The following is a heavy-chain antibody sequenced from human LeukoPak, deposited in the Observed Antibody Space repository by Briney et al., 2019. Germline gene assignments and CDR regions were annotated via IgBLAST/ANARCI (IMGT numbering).Heavy chain of an antibody. CDR3: ARDCDTSTCYDY. Sequence: GGSLRLSCVASGFIFSNYWMAWVRLAPGKGLQWVANIKQDGSEKYHVESVRGRFTISRDNAKNSLYLQMNNLRAQDTAVYYCARDCDTSTCYDYWGQGTLVTVSS. D-gene: IGHD2-2*01. CDR1: GFIFSNYW. CDR2: IKQDGSEK. J-gene: IGHJ4*02. V-gene: IGHV3-7*01.